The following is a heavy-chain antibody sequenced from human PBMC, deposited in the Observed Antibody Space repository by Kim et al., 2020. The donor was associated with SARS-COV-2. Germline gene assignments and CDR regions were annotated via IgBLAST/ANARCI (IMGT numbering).Heavy chain of an antibody. Sequence: GGSLRLSCAASGFTFNNYGMHWVRQAPGKGLEWVAVISYDEKNKYYADSVKGRFIISRDNSDNTLYLHMNSLGADDTAVYYCAKGGRTLAPVAGAVDVWGQGVAVTLSS. J-gene: IGHJ6*02. CDR3: AKGGRTLAPVAGAVDV. CDR1: GFTFNNYG. CDR2: ISYDEKNK. D-gene: IGHD6-19*01. V-gene: IGHV3-30*18.